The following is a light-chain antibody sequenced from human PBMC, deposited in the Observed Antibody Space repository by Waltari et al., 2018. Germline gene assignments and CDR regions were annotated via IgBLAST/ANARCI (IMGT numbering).Light chain of an antibody. Sequence: DIQMTQSPSSLSASVGDRVTITCRASQPIVRYLNWYQPKPGKAPKLLIYAASTLQRGVPSRFRGSGSETDFTLAINSVQPDDFATYFCQQTSSAPFTFGRGTRLDFK. CDR2: AAS. J-gene: IGKJ5*01. V-gene: IGKV1-39*01. CDR1: QPIVRY. CDR3: QQTSSAPFT.